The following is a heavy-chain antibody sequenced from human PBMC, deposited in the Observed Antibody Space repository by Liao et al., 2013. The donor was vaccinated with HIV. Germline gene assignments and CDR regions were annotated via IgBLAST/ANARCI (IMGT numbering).Heavy chain of an antibody. V-gene: IGHV4-59*10. CDR1: GGSFSRYY. CDR3: ARDSTHYDFWSGYYWFDY. Sequence: QVQLQQWGAGLLKPSETLSLTCAVYGGSFSRYYWSWIRQPAGKGLEWIGRMSTSGSTNYNPSLWSRVTTSLDTSKNQFSLKLSSVTAADTAVYYCARDSTHYDFWSGYYWFDYWGQGTLVTVSS. D-gene: IGHD3-3*01. J-gene: IGHJ4*02. CDR2: MSTSGST.